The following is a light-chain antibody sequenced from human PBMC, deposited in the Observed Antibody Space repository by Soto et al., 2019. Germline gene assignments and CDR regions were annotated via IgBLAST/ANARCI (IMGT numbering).Light chain of an antibody. CDR2: GAS. CDR1: QSVSSS. Sequence: EIMMTQSPATLSVSPGERATLSCRASQSVSSSLAWYQQKPGQAPRLLIYGASTRATGIPAGFSGSGSGTEFTLTINSLQSEDFAVYYCQQYGSSGTFGQGTKVDIK. J-gene: IGKJ1*01. V-gene: IGKV3-15*01. CDR3: QQYGSSGT.